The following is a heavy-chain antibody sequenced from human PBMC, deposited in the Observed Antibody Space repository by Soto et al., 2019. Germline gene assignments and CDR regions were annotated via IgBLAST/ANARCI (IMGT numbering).Heavy chain of an antibody. J-gene: IGHJ5*02. CDR2: IYWDADK. V-gene: IGHV2-5*02. D-gene: IGHD3-22*01. CDR1: GFSLSTSGVG. CDR3: AHSRSTYHYDSTFDT. Sequence: QITLKESGPPLVKPTQTLTLTCTFSGFSLSTSGVGVGWIRQPPGKALGWLALIYWDADKRYSPSLKSSPTLTKDTSKTQVILTMTTIDPGDTATYSGAHSRSTYHYDSTFDTWGQGTLVTVSS.